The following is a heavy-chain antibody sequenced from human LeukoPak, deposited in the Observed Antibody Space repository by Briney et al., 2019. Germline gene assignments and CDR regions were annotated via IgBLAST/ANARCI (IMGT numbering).Heavy chain of an antibody. J-gene: IGHJ5*02. D-gene: IGHD2-8*01. V-gene: IGHV1-69*05. CDR3: ARSAHRCTNGVCYSGFDP. CDR1: GGTFSSYA. Sequence: ASVKVSCKASGGTFSSYAISWVRQAPGQGLEWMGGIIPIFGTANYAQKFQGRVTITTDESTSTAYMELSSLRSEDTAVYYCARSAHRCTNGVCYSGFDPWGQGTLVTVSS. CDR2: IIPIFGTA.